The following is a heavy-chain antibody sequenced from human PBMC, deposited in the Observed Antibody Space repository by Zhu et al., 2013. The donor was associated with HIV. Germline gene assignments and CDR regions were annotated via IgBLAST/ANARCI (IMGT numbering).Heavy chain of an antibody. CDR3: ARSGYCSGAGCYRNYYHMDV. CDR2: ISPNSGGT. J-gene: IGHJ6*03. V-gene: IGHV1-2*02. Sequence: QVQLVQSGAEVKKPGSSVKVSCKASGGTFSSYAISWVRQAPGQGLEWMGWISPNSGGTKFAQKFQGRVTMTRDTSISSAYMELSRLRSDDTAVYYCARSGYCSGAGCYRNYYHMDVWGKGTTVTVSS. CDR1: GGTFSSYA. D-gene: IGHD2-2*02.